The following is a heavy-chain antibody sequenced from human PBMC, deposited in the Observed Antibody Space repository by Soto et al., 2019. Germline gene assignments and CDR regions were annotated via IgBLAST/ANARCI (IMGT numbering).Heavy chain of an antibody. Sequence: QVQLQQWGAGLLKPSETLSLTCAAYGGSFSGYYWTWIRQPPGTGLEWIGEIKHSGSTNYNPSLKSRVTISVDTSKNQFSLKRTSVTAADTAVYYCARDKITGLFDYWGQGTLVTVSS. D-gene: IGHD2-8*02. J-gene: IGHJ4*02. CDR1: GGSFSGYY. V-gene: IGHV4-34*01. CDR3: ARDKITGLFDY. CDR2: IKHSGST.